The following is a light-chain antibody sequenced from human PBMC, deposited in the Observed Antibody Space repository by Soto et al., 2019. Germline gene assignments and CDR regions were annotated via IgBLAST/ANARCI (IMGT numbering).Light chain of an antibody. Sequence: EVVMTQSPATLSVSQGERVTLSCRASQSVRSNLAWYQQKPGQSPRLLIYGASTRATGIPARFSGSGSGTEFTLTISSLQSEDFGVYFCQQYKDWPTTFGQGTKVDIK. V-gene: IGKV3-15*01. J-gene: IGKJ1*01. CDR3: QQYKDWPTT. CDR2: GAS. CDR1: QSVRSN.